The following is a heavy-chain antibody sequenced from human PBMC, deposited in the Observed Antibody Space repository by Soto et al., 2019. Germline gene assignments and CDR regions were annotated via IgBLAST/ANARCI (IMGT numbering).Heavy chain of an antibody. CDR2: IYPGDSDT. CDR3: ARRHLVEDAFDI. J-gene: IGHJ3*02. D-gene: IGHD6-6*01. Sequence: GESLKISCKGSGYSFTSYWIGWVLQMPGKGLEWMGIIYPGDSDTRYSASFQGQVTISADKSISTAYLQWSELKASDTAMYYCARRHLVEDAFDIWGQGTMVTVSS. CDR1: GYSFTSYW. V-gene: IGHV5-51*01.